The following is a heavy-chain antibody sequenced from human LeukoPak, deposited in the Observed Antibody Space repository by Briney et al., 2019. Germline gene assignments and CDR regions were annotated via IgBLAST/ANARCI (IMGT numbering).Heavy chain of an antibody. CDR2: IIPVFGTS. V-gene: IGHV1-69*13. CDR3: ARDATVRGPYGGHHFYSYMDV. J-gene: IGHJ6*03. D-gene: IGHD3-10*01. CDR1: GGTFSSYA. Sequence: ASVKVSCKASGGTFSSYAINWVRQAPGQGLEWMGGIIPVFGTSNYAQKFQGRVTITADESATTSYMELSSLRSEDTAVYYCARDATVRGPYGGHHFYSYMDVWGKGTTVTISS.